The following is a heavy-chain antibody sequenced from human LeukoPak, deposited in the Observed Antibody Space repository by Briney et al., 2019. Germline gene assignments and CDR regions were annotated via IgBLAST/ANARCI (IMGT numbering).Heavy chain of an antibody. J-gene: IGHJ3*02. CDR1: GFTFSSYA. D-gene: IGHD3-22*01. CDR3: ARATPQGDYYDIADAFDI. Sequence: PGGSLRLSCAASGFTFSSYAMHWVRQAPGKGLEWVAVISYDGSNKYYADSVKGRFTISRDNSKNTLYLQMNSLRAEDTAVYYCARATPQGDYYDIADAFDIWDQGTMVTVSS. V-gene: IGHV3-30-3*01. CDR2: ISYDGSNK.